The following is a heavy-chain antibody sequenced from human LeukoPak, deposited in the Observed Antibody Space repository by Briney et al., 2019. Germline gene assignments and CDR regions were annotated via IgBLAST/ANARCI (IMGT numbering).Heavy chain of an antibody. D-gene: IGHD2-15*01. CDR2: IIPIFGTA. CDR1: EGTFSSYA. Sequence: RASVKVSCKASEGTFSSYAISWVRQAPGQGLEWMGGIIPIFGTANYAQKFQGRVTITADESTSTAYMELSSLRSEDTAVYYCARGAPPKDWHAFDIWGQGTMVTVSS. CDR3: ARGAPPKDWHAFDI. V-gene: IGHV1-69*01. J-gene: IGHJ3*02.